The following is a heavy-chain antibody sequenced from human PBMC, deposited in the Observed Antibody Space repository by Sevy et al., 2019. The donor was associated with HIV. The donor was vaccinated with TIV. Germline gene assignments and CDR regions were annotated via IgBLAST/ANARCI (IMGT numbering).Heavy chain of an antibody. CDR3: TRFIAVAGTWGGWFDP. Sequence: GGSLRLSCTASGFTFGDYAMSWFRQAPGKGLEWVGFIRSKAYGGTTEYAASVKGRFTISRDDSKSIAYLQMNSLKTEDTAAYYCTRFIAVAGTWGGWFDPWGQGTLVTVSS. CDR1: GFTFGDYA. V-gene: IGHV3-49*03. D-gene: IGHD6-19*01. CDR2: IRSKAYGGTT. J-gene: IGHJ5*02.